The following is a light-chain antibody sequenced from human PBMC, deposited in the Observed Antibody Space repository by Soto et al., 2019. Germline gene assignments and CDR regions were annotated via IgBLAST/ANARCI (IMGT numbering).Light chain of an antibody. CDR1: QSVSSN. CDR2: GAS. Sequence: EIVMTQSPATLSVSPGERATLSCRASQSVSSNLAWYQQKPGQAPRLLIYGASTRATGIPARFSGSASGTEFTLTISSLQSEDFAVYYCQQYNSWPPRYTFGQGTKLQIK. J-gene: IGKJ2*01. V-gene: IGKV3-15*01. CDR3: QQYNSWPPRYT.